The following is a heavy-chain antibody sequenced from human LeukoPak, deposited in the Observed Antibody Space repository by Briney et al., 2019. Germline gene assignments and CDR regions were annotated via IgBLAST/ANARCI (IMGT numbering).Heavy chain of an antibody. V-gene: IGHV5-51*01. D-gene: IGHD2-2*01. CDR2: IYPGDSDT. Sequence: GESLKISCKGSGYSFTSYWIGWARQMPGKGLEWMGIIYPGDSDTRYSPSFQGQVTISADKSISTAYLHWSSLKASDTAMYYCARLSGYCSSTSCYANDAFDIWGQGTMVTVSS. CDR3: ARLSGYCSSTSCYANDAFDI. CDR1: GYSFTSYW. J-gene: IGHJ3*02.